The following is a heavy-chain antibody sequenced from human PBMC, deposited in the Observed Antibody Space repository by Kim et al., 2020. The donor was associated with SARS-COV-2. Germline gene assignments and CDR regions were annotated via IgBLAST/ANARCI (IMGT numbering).Heavy chain of an antibody. CDR2: ISYDGSNK. V-gene: IGHV3-30*04. J-gene: IGHJ4*01. CDR1: GFTFSSYA. Sequence: GGSLRLSCAASGFTFSSYAMHWVRQAPGKGLEWVAVISYDGSNKYYADSVKGRFTISRDNSKNTLYLQMNSLRAEDTAVYYCARAGPHYSSSWYEIDYWG. D-gene: IGHD6-13*01. CDR3: ARAGPHYSSSWYEIDY.